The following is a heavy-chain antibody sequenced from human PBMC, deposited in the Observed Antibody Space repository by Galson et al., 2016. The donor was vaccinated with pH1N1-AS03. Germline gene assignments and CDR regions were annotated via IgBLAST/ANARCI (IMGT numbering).Heavy chain of an antibody. D-gene: IGHD3-22*01. CDR2: MSSDGSRT. J-gene: IGHJ4*02. CDR1: GFTFGGYA. CDR3: AKESPYSAPSASYSGRMYYFDY. Sequence: SLRLSCAASGFTFGGYAMSWVRQPPGKGPEWISAMSSDGSRTYYADSVKGRLAISRDNAKNTLHLPMNNLRAEDTAVYYCAKESPYSAPSASYSGRMYYFDYWGPGTLVTVSS. V-gene: IGHV3-23*01.